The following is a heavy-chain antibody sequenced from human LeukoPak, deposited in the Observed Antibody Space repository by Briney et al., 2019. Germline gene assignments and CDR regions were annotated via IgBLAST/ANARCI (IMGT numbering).Heavy chain of an antibody. CDR3: ARDIAAPGSY. CDR2: INQDGSET. J-gene: IGHJ4*02. Sequence: PGGSLRLSCAASEFTFSTYWMTWVRQALGKGLEWVANINQDGSETYYVDSVKGRFTISRDNAKNSLYLQMNSLRAEDTAVYYCARDIAAPGSYWGQGTLVTVSS. CDR1: EFTFSTYW. D-gene: IGHD6-13*01. V-gene: IGHV3-7*01.